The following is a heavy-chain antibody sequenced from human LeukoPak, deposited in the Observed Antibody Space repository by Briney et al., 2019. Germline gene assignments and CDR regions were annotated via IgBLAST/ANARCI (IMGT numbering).Heavy chain of an antibody. D-gene: IGHD3-3*01. CDR1: GFTFDDYA. Sequence: GGSLRLSCAASGFTFDDYAMHWVRQAPGKGLEWVSGISWNSGSTYYADSVKGRFTISRDNSKNTLYLQMNSLRAEDTAVYYCAKGTYYDFWSGYLPVAFYFDYWGQGTLVTVSS. J-gene: IGHJ4*02. CDR2: ISWNSGST. V-gene: IGHV3-23*01. CDR3: AKGTYYDFWSGYLPVAFYFDY.